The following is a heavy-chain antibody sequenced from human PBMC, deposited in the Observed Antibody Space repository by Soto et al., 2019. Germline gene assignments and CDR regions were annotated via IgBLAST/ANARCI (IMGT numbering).Heavy chain of an antibody. CDR3: ARKQPGFQIGWAWALDI. CDR2: INPGNGDT. J-gene: IGHJ3*02. D-gene: IGHD1-26*01. V-gene: IGHV1-3*01. Sequence: QVQLVQSGAEVKKPGASVKASCRASGYTFTTYTLLWVRQAPGQRLEWMAWINPGNGDTKYSQNFQDRVTATRDTSASTAYREMSSLRSEDTATYYCARKQPGFQIGWAWALDIWGQGTMVTVSS. CDR1: GYTFTTYT.